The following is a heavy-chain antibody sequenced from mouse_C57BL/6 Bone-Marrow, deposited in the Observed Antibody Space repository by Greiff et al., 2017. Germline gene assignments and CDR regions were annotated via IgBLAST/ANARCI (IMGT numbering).Heavy chain of an antibody. CDR1: GFTFSDYG. Sequence: EVKLMESGGGLVKPGGSLKLSCAASGFTFSDYGMRWVRQAPEKGLEWVAYISSGSSTIYYADTVKGRFTISRDNAKNTLFLQMTSLRSEDTAMYYCASAYAMDYWGQGTSVTVSS. V-gene: IGHV5-17*01. CDR2: ISSGSSTI. CDR3: ASAYAMDY. J-gene: IGHJ4*01.